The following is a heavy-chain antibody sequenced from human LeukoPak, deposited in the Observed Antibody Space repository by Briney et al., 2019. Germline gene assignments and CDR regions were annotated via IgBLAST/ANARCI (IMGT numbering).Heavy chain of an antibody. Sequence: GGSLRLSCAASGFTFDDYAMHWVRQAPGKGLEWVSLITWDGGGTYYADSVRGRFTISRDNSDYSLYLHMDSLRPEDTAFYYCARGTYDSSGYGSIDYWGQGSLVTVSS. CDR1: GFTFDDYA. D-gene: IGHD3-22*01. J-gene: IGHJ4*02. CDR3: ARGTYDSSGYGSIDY. CDR2: ITWDGGGT. V-gene: IGHV3-43D*03.